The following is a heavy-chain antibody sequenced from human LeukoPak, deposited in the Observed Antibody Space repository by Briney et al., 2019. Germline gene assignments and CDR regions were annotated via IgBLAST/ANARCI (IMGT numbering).Heavy chain of an antibody. CDR2: IKSKTDGGTT. V-gene: IGHV3-15*01. J-gene: IGHJ6*02. CDR3: TTDAHYYYGMDV. CDR1: GFTFSSYW. Sequence: MSGGSLRLSCAASGFTFSSYWMSWVRQAPGKGLEWVGRIKSKTDGGTTDYAAPVKGRFTISRDDSKNTLYLQMNSLKTEDTAVYYCTTDAHYYYGMDVWGQGTTVTVSS.